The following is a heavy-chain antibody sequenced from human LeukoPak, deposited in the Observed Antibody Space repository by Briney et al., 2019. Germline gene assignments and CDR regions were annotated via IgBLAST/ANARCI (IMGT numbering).Heavy chain of an antibody. CDR1: SFTFDVYA. J-gene: IGHJ6*02. D-gene: IGHD1-1*01. V-gene: IGHV3-9*01. CDR2: FSWNSGSI. CDR3: AKDISNWNDDVYYYGMDV. Sequence: PGRSLRLSCAATSFTFDVYAIPWVRQDPGECREWVSVFSWNSGSIGYADSVKGRFTISRDNAKNSLYLQMNSLRAEDTALYYCAKDISNWNDDVYYYGMDVWGQGTTVTVSS.